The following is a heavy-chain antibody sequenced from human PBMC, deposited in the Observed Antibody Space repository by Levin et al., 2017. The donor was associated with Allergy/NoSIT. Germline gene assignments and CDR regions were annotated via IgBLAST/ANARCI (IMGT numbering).Heavy chain of an antibody. CDR3: AKGLNWGSPNTFDY. V-gene: IGHV3-9*01. J-gene: IGHJ4*02. CDR2: INWNRDKI. D-gene: IGHD7-27*01. Sequence: GGSLRLSCAASGFTFGDYAMHWVRQAPGKGLEWVSGINWNRDKIGYADSVRARFTISRENAKNSLYLQMNILGPEATALYYCAKGLNWGSPNTFDYWGQGTLVTVSS. CDR1: GFTFGDYA.